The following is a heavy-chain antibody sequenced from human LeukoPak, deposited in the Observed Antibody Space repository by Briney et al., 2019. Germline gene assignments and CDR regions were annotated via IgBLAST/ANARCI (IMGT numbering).Heavy chain of an antibody. CDR3: ARDLGFGESDAFDI. CDR2: IYHSGST. Sequence: PSGTLSLTCAVSGASISSSNWWSSVRQPPGKGLEWIGEIYHSGSTNYNPSLKSRVTISVDKSKNQFSLKLSSVTAADTAVYYCARDLGFGESDAFDIWGQGTMVTVSS. D-gene: IGHD3-10*01. CDR1: GASISSSNW. V-gene: IGHV4-4*02. J-gene: IGHJ3*02.